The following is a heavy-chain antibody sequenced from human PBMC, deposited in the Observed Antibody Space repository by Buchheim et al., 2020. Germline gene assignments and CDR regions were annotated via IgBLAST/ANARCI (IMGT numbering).Heavy chain of an antibody. CDR3: ARARGGQQLPRRRDYYYYMDV. V-gene: IGHV4-31*03. D-gene: IGHD6-13*01. CDR1: GGSISSGGYY. Sequence: QVQLQESGPGLVKPSQTLSLTCTVSGGSISSGGYYWSWIRQHPGKGLEWFGYIYYSGSTYYNPSLKSRVTISVDTSKNQFSLKLSSVTAADTAVYYCARARGGQQLPRRRDYYYYMDVWGKGTT. J-gene: IGHJ6*03. CDR2: IYYSGST.